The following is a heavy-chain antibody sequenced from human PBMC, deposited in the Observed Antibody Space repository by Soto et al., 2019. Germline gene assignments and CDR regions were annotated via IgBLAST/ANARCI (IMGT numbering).Heavy chain of an antibody. V-gene: IGHV4-59*01. CDR2: IYYSGST. CDR1: GGSISSYY. Sequence: SETLSLTCTVSGGSISSYYWSWIRQPPGKGLEWIGYIYYSGSTNYNPSLKSRVTISVDTSKNQFSLKLSSVTAADTAVYYCAGGAIPVFGRVIKIFHLPEVWGQGTKVTVSS. D-gene: IGHD3-3*01. CDR3: AGGAIPVFGRVIKIFHLPEV. J-gene: IGHJ6*02.